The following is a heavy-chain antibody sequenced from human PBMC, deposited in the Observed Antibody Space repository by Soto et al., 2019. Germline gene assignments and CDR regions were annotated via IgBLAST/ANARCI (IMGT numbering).Heavy chain of an antibody. Sequence: SETLSLTCTVSGGSISSGGFSWSWIRQPPGKGLEWIGYIYHSGSTYYNPSLKSRVTISVDRSKNQFSLKLSSVTAADTAVYYCASSHAGAHITAAVHWGQGTLVTVSS. CDR1: GGSISSGGFS. J-gene: IGHJ4*02. CDR2: IYHSGST. V-gene: IGHV4-30-2*01. D-gene: IGHD6-13*01. CDR3: ASSHAGAHITAAVH.